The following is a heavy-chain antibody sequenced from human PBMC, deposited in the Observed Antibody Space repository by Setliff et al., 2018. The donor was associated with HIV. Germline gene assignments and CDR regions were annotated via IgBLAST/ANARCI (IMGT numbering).Heavy chain of an antibody. V-gene: IGHV3-7*01. CDR3: ARDGLEGDMAGRQRTYACGY. D-gene: IGHD2-15*01. CDR2: INQDGSVK. J-gene: IGHJ4*02. Sequence: GGSLRLSCAASGFTFSSYWMSWVRQAPGKGLEWVANINQDGSVKYYVDSVRGRFTISRDNAKNSLYLQMNSLRAEDTGVYYCARDGLEGDMAGRQRTYACGYWGQGTLVTVS. CDR1: GFTFSSYW.